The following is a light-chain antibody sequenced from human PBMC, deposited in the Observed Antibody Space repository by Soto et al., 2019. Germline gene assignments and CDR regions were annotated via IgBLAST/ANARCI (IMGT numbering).Light chain of an antibody. V-gene: IGLV3-1*01. Sequence: SYELTQPPSVSVSPGQTASITCSGGKLGDKYACWYQQKPGQSLVLVIYQDSKRPSGIPERFSGSNSGNTATLTISGTQAMDEADYYCQAWDSSTLYVFGTGTKVTVL. CDR1: KLGDKY. J-gene: IGLJ1*01. CDR3: QAWDSSTLYV. CDR2: QDS.